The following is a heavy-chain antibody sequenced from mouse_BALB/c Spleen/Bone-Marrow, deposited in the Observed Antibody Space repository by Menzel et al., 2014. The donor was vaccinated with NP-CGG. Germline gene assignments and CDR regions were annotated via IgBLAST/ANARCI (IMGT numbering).Heavy chain of an antibody. CDR2: INSDSSTI. J-gene: IGHJ1*01. D-gene: IGHD1-2*01. CDR1: GFDFSRYW. Sequence: EVQVVESGGGLVQPGGSLKLSCAASGFDFSRYWMTWVRQAPGKGLEWIGEINSDSSTINYTPSLKDKFIISRDNAKNTLYLQMSKVRSEDTALYYCARPGYYGYQDVWGAGTTVTVSS. V-gene: IGHV4-1*02. CDR3: ARPGYYGYQDV.